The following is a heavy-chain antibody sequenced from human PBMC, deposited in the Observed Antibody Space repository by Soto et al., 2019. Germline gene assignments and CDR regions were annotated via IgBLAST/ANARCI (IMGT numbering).Heavy chain of an antibody. CDR3: ARGGDYVWGSYRLDY. D-gene: IGHD3-16*02. V-gene: IGHV4-59*01. Sequence: SETLSLTCTVSGGSISSYYWSWIRQPPGKGLEWIGYIYYSGSTNYNPSLKSRVTISVDTSKNQFSLKLSSVTAADTAVYYCARGGDYVWGSYRLDYWGQGTPVTVSS. CDR2: IYYSGST. CDR1: GGSISSYY. J-gene: IGHJ4*02.